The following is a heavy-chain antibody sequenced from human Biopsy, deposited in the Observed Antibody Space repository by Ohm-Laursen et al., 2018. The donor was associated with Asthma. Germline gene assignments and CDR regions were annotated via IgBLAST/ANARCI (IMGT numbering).Heavy chain of an antibody. V-gene: IGHV2-5*02. Sequence: TQTLTLTCSFSGFSLTQSGVGVGWTRQAPGKALEWLAVIYWDDDKRYSPSLRGRLTITTDTSKRQVLLALTNVDPVDTATYFCAHTVSSRYDYWGQGTRVSVSS. CDR1: GFSLTQSGVG. J-gene: IGHJ4*01. CDR3: AHTVSSRYDY. D-gene: IGHD6-6*01. CDR2: IYWDDDK.